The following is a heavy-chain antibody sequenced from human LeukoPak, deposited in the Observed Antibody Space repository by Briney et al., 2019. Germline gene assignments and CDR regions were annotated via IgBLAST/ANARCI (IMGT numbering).Heavy chain of an antibody. CDR1: GFTFSTYW. J-gene: IGHJ4*02. D-gene: IGHD6-13*01. Sequence: PGGSLRLSCAASGFTFSTYWMHWVRQAPGKGLEWVSSISSSSSSTTYADSVKGRFTISRDNAKNSLYLQMNSLRAEDTAVYYCARLSSIAAAGTYDYWGQGTLVTVSS. CDR3: ARLSSIAAAGTYDY. CDR2: ISSSSSST. V-gene: IGHV3-21*01.